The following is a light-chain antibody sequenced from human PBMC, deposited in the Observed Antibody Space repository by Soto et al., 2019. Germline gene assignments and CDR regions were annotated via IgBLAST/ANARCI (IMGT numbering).Light chain of an antibody. V-gene: IGKV3-20*01. CDR2: GAS. Sequence: EIVLTQSPGTLSLSPGERATLSCRASQSVSRNYLAWYQQKPGQAPRLLIFGASSRATGIPDRFSGSGSGTDFTLTISRLEPEDFAVYYCQQYDTSPFTFGGGTKVEIK. CDR1: QSVSRNY. CDR3: QQYDTSPFT. J-gene: IGKJ4*01.